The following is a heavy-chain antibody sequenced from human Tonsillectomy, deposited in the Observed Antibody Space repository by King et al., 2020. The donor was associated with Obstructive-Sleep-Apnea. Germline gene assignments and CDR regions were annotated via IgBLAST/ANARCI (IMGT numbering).Heavy chain of an antibody. J-gene: IGHJ3*01. D-gene: IGHD2-15*01. CDR1: GGSITSYY. V-gene: IGHV4-59*08. CDR3: ARHTFGRLVLVASAFDL. Sequence: QLQESGPGLVKPSETLSLTCSVSGGSITSYYWSWVRQPPGKGLEWIGYMYKSGNSNYKPSLKSRVTISVDTSKNQFSLKLSSVTAADTAVYYCARHTFGRLVLVASAFDLWGQGTMVTVSS. CDR2: MYKSGNS.